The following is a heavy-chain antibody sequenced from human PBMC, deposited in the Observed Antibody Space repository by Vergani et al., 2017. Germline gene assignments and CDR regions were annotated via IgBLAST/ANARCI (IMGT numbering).Heavy chain of an antibody. Sequence: EVQLLESGGGLVQPGGSLRLSCAASGFTFSSYAMSWVRQAPGKGLEWVSAISGSGGSTYYADSVKGRFTISRDNSKNTLYLQMNSLRAEDTAVYYCAKQGYDYDSSGYYFDYWGQGTLVTVSS. V-gene: IGHV3-23*01. D-gene: IGHD3-22*01. CDR3: AKQGYDYDSSGYYFDY. J-gene: IGHJ4*02. CDR1: GFTFSSYA. CDR2: ISGSGGST.